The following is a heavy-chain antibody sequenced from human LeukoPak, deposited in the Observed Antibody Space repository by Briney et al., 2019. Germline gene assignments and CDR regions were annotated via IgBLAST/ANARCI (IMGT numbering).Heavy chain of an antibody. D-gene: IGHD6-19*01. CDR3: ARGRGVAVAGTKTRGVDAFDY. V-gene: IGHV3-48*01. J-gene: IGHJ4*02. CDR2: ISTSSSTI. Sequence: GGSLRLSCAASGFTFSSYSMNWVRQAPGKGLEWVSYISTSSSTIYYADSVKGRFTISRDIAKNSLYLQMNSLRAEDTAVYYCARGRGVAVAGTKTRGVDAFDYWGQGTLVTVSS. CDR1: GFTFSSYS.